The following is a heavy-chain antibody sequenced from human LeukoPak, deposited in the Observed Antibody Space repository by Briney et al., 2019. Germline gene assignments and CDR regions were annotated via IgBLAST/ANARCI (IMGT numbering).Heavy chain of an antibody. CDR2: ISSSSSYI. J-gene: IGHJ5*02. D-gene: IGHD3-16*01. CDR1: GFTFSSYE. CDR3: AGPLSTFWFDP. Sequence: GGSLRLSYAASGFTFSSYEMNWVRQAPGKGLEWVSYISSSSSYIYYADSVKGRFTISRDNAKNSLYLQMNSLRAEDTAVYYCAGPLSTFWFDPWGQGTLVTVSS. V-gene: IGHV3-21*05.